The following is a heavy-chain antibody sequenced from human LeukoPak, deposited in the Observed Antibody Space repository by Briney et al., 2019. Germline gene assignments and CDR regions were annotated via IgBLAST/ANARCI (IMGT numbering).Heavy chain of an antibody. V-gene: IGHV3-7*01. Sequence: GGSLRLSCAASGFTFSSYSMNWVRQAPGKGLEWVANIKQDGSEKYYVDSVKGRFTISRDNAKNSLYLQMNSLRAEDTAVYYCARVGLGAQETGQWIQLWPPNAFDIWGQGTMVTVSS. CDR1: GFTFSSYS. CDR3: ARVGLGAQETGQWIQLWPPNAFDI. CDR2: IKQDGSEK. J-gene: IGHJ3*02. D-gene: IGHD5-18*01.